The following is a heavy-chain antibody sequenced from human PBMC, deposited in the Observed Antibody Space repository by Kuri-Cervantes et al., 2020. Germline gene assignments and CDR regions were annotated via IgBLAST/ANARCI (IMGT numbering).Heavy chain of an antibody. V-gene: IGHV3-30*02. J-gene: IGHJ6*03. CDR3: ARVDCGGDCYSDPYFFYYIDV. D-gene: IGHD2-21*02. CDR2: IRSDGSDI. CDR1: GFNLSTYG. Sequence: GESLKISCAVSGFNLSTYGMHWVRQAPGKGLEWVAFIRSDGSDILYRDSVKGRFTISRDNSKNTLYLQMNSLRVEDTAVYYCARVDCGGDCYSDPYFFYYIDVWGKGTTVTVSS.